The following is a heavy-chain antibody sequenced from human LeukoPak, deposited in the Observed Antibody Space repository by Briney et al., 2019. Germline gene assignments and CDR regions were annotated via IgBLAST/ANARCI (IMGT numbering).Heavy chain of an antibody. CDR2: IYHSGTT. V-gene: IGHV4-38-2*01. Sequence: SETLSLTCAVSGYSISSGYYWGWIRQPPGKGLGWIGSIYHSGTTYYNPSLKSRVTISVDTSKNQFSLKLSSVTAADTAVYYCARELSTSGFHYFDYWGQGTLVTVSS. D-gene: IGHD6-6*01. CDR3: ARELSTSGFHYFDY. J-gene: IGHJ4*02. CDR1: GYSISSGYY.